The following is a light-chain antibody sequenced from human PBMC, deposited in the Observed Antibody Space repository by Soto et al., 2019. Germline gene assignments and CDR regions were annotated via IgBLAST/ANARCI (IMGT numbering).Light chain of an antibody. J-gene: IGKJ4*01. CDR3: QQYGNSLLT. CDR2: GTS. Sequence: EIVLTQSPGTLSLSPGERATLSCRAGQSLTSTYLAWYQHKPGQAPRLLIYGTSRRATGIPDRFSGSGSGTDFIITISSLELEDFAVYYCQQYGNSLLTFGGGTKVDIK. V-gene: IGKV3-20*01. CDR1: QSLTSTY.